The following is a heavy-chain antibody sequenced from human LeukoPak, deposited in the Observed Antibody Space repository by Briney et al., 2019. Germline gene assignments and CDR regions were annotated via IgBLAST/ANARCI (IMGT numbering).Heavy chain of an antibody. J-gene: IGHJ4*02. CDR3: ARDRHHQWLVYFLFDY. CDR1: GFTFSSYA. V-gene: IGHV3-30*04. Sequence: TGGSLRLSCAASGFTFSSYAMHWARQAPGKGLEWVAVISYDGSNKYYADSVKGRFTISRDNSKNTLYLQMNSLRAEDTAVYYCARDRHHQWLVYFLFDYWGQGTLVTVSS. D-gene: IGHD6-19*01. CDR2: ISYDGSNK.